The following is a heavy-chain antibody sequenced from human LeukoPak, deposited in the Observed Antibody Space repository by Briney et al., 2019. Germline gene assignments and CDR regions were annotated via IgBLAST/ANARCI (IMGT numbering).Heavy chain of an antibody. CDR1: GFTFSDYY. D-gene: IGHD3-22*01. V-gene: IGHV3-11*04. Sequence: GGSLRLSCAASGFTFSDYYMSWIRQAPGKGLEWISHISSSGTTIYYADSVKGRFTISRDNAKNSLYLQMNSLRAEDTAVYYCARDLHYYDSSGYFRVPHVFDFWGQGTLVTVSS. CDR3: ARDLHYYDSSGYFRVPHVFDF. CDR2: ISSSGTTI. J-gene: IGHJ4*02.